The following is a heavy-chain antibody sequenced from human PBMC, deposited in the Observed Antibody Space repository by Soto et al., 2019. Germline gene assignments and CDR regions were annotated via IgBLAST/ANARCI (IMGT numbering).Heavy chain of an antibody. J-gene: IGHJ3*02. D-gene: IGHD2-21*01. CDR1: GFTFSSYG. Sequence: GGSLRLSCEASGFTFSSYGMHWVRQAPGKGLEWVAVIWYDGSNKYYADSVKGRFTISRDNSKNTLYLQMNSLRAEDTAVYYCARDFPIFQGAFDIWGQGTMVTVSS. CDR3: ARDFPIFQGAFDI. V-gene: IGHV3-33*01. CDR2: IWYDGSNK.